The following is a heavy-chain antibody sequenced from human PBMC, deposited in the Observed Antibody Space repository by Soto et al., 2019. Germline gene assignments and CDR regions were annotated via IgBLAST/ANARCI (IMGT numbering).Heavy chain of an antibody. CDR2: IIPLYGTT. CDR1: ERTLSTFG. CDR3: ARDIPTYYESSYDWSDR. J-gene: IGHJ5*02. Sequence: SVKVACKASERTLSTFGSRWVRQVPGEGLEWMGSIIPLYGTTKYAQRLRGRVTCTADDSTNLVYMELMSLRSDDTAIYYCARDIPTYYESSYDWSDRWRQGVLVTVSS. D-gene: IGHD3-3*01. V-gene: IGHV1-69*01.